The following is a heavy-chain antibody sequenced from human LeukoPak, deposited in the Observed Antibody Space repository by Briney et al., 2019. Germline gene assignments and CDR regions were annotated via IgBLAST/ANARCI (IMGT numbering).Heavy chain of an antibody. CDR1: GGSVSSGSYY. D-gene: IGHD6-13*01. Sequence: SETLSLICTVSGGSVSSGSYYWNWIRQPPGKGLEWIGYFYRSRSTKYNPSLNRRVTISVDTSKDQFSLKLSSVTAADTAVYYCARRGSSWFDAFDIWGQGTVVTVSS. J-gene: IGHJ3*02. CDR2: FYRSRST. CDR3: ARRGSSWFDAFDI. V-gene: IGHV4-61*01.